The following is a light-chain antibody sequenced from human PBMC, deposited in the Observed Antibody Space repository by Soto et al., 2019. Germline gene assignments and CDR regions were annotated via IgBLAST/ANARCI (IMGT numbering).Light chain of an antibody. J-gene: IGLJ1*01. CDR1: IDDVGAYNY. CDR2: DVN. CDR3: SSYTSAYGYPLV. V-gene: IGLV2-14*03. Sequence: QSALTQPASVSGSPGQSITVSCTGTIDDVGAYNYVSWYQQRPGSAPQLIIYDVNNRPSGSSHLFSGSKSVHTAFLTISGLQSDDESTYFCSSYTSAYGYPLVFGTGTKLTVL.